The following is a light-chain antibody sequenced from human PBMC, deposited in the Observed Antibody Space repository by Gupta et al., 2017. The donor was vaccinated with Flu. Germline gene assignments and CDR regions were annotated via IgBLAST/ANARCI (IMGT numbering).Light chain of an antibody. CDR1: QSLLHSDENTN. Sequence: SVTPGQPASISCKSSQSLLHSDENTNLYWYLQKSGQPPQLLIYAVSNRLSGVPDRFSGGSGTXFTLKIXRVEAEDVGVYYCMQSIQLPNTFGXGTKLEIK. CDR2: AVS. J-gene: IGKJ2*01. V-gene: IGKV2D-29*01. CDR3: MQSIQLPNT.